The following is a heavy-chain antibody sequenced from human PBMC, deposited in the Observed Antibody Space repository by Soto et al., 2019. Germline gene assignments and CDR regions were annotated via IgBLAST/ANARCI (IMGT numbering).Heavy chain of an antibody. Sequence: QVQLVESGGGVVQPGRSLRLSCAASGFSFSSYGMHWVRQAPGKGLEWVAAIWYDGSNKYYADSVKGRFTISRDNSKNTLFLQMNRLRAEDTAVYYCAKDGRGYYGSGSYSFWFDPWGQGTLVTVSS. D-gene: IGHD3-10*01. CDR3: AKDGRGYYGSGSYSFWFDP. V-gene: IGHV3-33*06. CDR1: GFSFSSYG. CDR2: IWYDGSNK. J-gene: IGHJ5*02.